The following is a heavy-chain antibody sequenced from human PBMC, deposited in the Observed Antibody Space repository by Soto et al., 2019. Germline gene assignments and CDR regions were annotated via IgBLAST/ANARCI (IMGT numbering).Heavy chain of an antibody. Sequence: SETLSLTCTVSGGSISSGGYYWSWIRQHPGKGLEWFGYIYYSGSTYYNPSLKSRVTISVDTSKNRFSLKLSSVTAADTAVYYCARFGRIAAHPYWGQGTLVTVSS. D-gene: IGHD6-6*01. V-gene: IGHV4-31*03. CDR1: GGSISSGGYY. J-gene: IGHJ4*02. CDR2: IYYSGST. CDR3: ARFGRIAAHPY.